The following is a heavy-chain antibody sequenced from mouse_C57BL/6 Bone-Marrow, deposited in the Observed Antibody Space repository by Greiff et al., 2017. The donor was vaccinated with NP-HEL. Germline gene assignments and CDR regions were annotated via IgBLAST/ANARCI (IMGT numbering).Heavy chain of an antibody. CDR2: ISDGGSYT. V-gene: IGHV5-4*03. CDR1: GFTFSSYA. J-gene: IGHJ3*01. CDR3: ARGYDGYPFAY. Sequence: EVNVVESGGGLVKPGGSLKLSCAASGFTFSSYAMSWVRQTPEKRLEWVATISDGGSYTYYPDNVKGRFTISRDNAKNNLYLQMSHLKSEDTAMYYCARGYDGYPFAYWGQGTLVTVSA. D-gene: IGHD2-3*01.